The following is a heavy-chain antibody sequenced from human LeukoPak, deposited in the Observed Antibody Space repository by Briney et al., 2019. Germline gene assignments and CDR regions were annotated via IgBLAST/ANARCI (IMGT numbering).Heavy chain of an antibody. CDR1: GGTFSSYA. CDR2: IIPIFGTA. J-gene: IGHJ3*02. CDR3: ATAPPYYYDSSSYSMMTFDI. D-gene: IGHD3-22*01. V-gene: IGHV1-69*13. Sequence: GASVKVSCKASGGTFSSYAISWVRQAPGQGLEWMGGIIPIFGTANYAQKFQGRVTITAVESTSTAYMELSSLRSEDTAVYYCATAPPYYYDSSSYSMMTFDIWGQGTMVTVSS.